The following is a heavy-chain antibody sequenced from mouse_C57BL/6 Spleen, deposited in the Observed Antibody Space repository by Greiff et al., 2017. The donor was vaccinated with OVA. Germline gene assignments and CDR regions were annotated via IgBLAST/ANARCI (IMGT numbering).Heavy chain of an antibody. CDR1: GYTFTDYE. V-gene: IGHV1-15*01. CDR2: IDPETGGT. Sequence: QVQLQQSGAELVRPGASVTLSCKASGYTFTDYEMHWVKQTPVHGLEWIGAIDPETGGTAYNQKFKGKAILTADKSSSTAYMELRSLTSEDSAVYYCTGLTGTDWYFDVWGTGTTVTVSS. J-gene: IGHJ1*03. D-gene: IGHD4-1*01. CDR3: TGLTGTDWYFDV.